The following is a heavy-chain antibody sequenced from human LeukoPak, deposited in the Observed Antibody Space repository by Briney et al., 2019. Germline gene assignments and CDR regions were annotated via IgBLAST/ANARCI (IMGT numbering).Heavy chain of an antibody. Sequence: GGSLRLSCAASGFTFSSYSMNWVRQALGKGLEWVSSISSSSSYIYYADSVKGRFTISRDNAKNSLYLQMNSLRAEDTAVYYCARDPLGTEQPWGQGTLVTVSS. V-gene: IGHV3-21*01. J-gene: IGHJ5*02. CDR1: GFTFSSYS. CDR2: ISSSSSYI. D-gene: IGHD6-13*01. CDR3: ARDPLGTEQP.